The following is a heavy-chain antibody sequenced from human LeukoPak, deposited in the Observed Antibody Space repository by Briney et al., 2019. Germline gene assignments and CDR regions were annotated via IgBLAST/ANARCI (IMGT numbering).Heavy chain of an antibody. CDR2: IRYDGSNK. V-gene: IGHV3-30*02. CDR1: GFTFSSYG. D-gene: IGHD5-18*01. CDR3: AFSGEMYSYGPFDY. J-gene: IGHJ4*02. Sequence: PGGSLRLSCAASGFTFSSYGMHWVRQAPGKGLEWVAFIRYDGSNKYYAYSVKGRFTISRDNSKNTLYLQMNSLRAEDTAVYSCAFSGEMYSYGPFDYWGQGTLVTVSS.